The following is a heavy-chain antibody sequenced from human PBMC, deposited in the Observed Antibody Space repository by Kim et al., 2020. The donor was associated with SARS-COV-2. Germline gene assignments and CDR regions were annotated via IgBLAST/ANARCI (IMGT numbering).Heavy chain of an antibody. CDR3: ARLLESPGTTYTPRTGRWFDP. CDR1: GGSFSGYY. V-gene: IGHV4-34*01. Sequence: SETLSLTCAVYGGSFSGYYWSWIRQPPGKGLEWIGEINHSGSTNYNPSLKSRVTISVDTSKNQFSLKLSSVTAADTAVYYCARLLESPGTTYTPRTGRWFDPWGQGTLVTVSS. CDR2: INHSGST. D-gene: IGHD1-7*01. J-gene: IGHJ5*02.